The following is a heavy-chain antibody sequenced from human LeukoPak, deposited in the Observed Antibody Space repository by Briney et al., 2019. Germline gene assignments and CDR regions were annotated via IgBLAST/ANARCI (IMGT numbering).Heavy chain of an antibody. Sequence: LGGSLRLSCAHSGFTFSSYAMSWVRQAPGKGLEWLSAISGSGGNTYYADSVKGRFTISRDNSQNTLSLQMNSLRAEDTAVYFCAKAGYRGSSVNYFDYWGQGTLVTVSS. V-gene: IGHV3-23*01. CDR2: ISGSGGNT. CDR3: AKAGYRGSSVNYFDY. CDR1: GFTFSSYA. D-gene: IGHD6-6*01. J-gene: IGHJ4*02.